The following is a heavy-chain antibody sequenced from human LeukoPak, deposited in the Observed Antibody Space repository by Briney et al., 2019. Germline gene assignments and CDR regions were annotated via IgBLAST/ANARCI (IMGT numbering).Heavy chain of an antibody. V-gene: IGHV1-2*02. CDR3: EHLGAAFDY. D-gene: IGHD1-26*01. CDR1: GYTFTGYY. J-gene: IGHJ4*02. Sequence: GASVTVSCKASGYTFTGYYMNWVRQAPGQGLEWMGWINPNSGSTNYAQKLQGRVTMTRDTSISTAYMELSRLRSDDTAVYYCEHLGAAFDYWGQGTLVTVSS. CDR2: INPNSGST.